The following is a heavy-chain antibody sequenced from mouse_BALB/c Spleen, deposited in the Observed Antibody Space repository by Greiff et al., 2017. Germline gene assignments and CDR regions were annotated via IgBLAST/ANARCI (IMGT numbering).Heavy chain of an antibody. J-gene: IGHJ4*01. D-gene: IGHD1-1*01. V-gene: IGHV14-4*02. CDR2: IDPENGDT. CDR1: GFNIKDYY. CDR3: SALFITAVVSADTNAMDC. Sequence: VQLQQSGAELVRSGASVKLSCTASGFNIKDYYMNWVKQRPEQGLEWIGWIDPENGDTEYAPKFQGKATMTAETSSNTAYLQLSSLTSEGTAVYYGSALFITAVVSADTNAMDCGGQGTPVTVSS.